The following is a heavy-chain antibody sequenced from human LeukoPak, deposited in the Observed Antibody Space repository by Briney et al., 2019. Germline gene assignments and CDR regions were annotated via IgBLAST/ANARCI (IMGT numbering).Heavy chain of an antibody. J-gene: IGHJ5*02. Sequence: GGSLRLSCAASGFTFSNYVMHWVRQAPGKGLEWVAVISSDGTNKYYADSVKGRFTMSRDNSKNTLYLQLNSLRAGDTAVYYCARGMAVAGGKWFDPWGQGTLVTVSS. CDR2: ISSDGTNK. D-gene: IGHD6-19*01. CDR3: ARGMAVAGGKWFDP. V-gene: IGHV3-30-3*01. CDR1: GFTFSNYV.